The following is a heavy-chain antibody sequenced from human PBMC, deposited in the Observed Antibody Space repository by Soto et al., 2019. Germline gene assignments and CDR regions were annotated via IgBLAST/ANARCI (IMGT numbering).Heavy chain of an antibody. CDR2: ISYDVST. V-gene: IGHV4-59*06. CDR3: ARAYDFWNGYYSAQYYFDF. Sequence: PSETLSLTCTVSGASVSSHYWGWLRQPPGKGPEWIGYISYDVSTSYSPPLMGRVSISVDTSKNHFSLKLNSVTAADTAVYYCARAYDFWNGYYSAQYYFDFWGQGTLVTVSS. D-gene: IGHD3-3*01. J-gene: IGHJ4*02. CDR1: GASVSSHY.